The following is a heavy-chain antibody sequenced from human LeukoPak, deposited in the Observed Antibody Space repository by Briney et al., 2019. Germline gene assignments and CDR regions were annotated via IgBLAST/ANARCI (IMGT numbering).Heavy chain of an antibody. CDR1: GYTFTGYY. D-gene: IGHD1-26*01. V-gene: IGHV1-2*02. J-gene: IGHJ5*02. CDR2: INPNSGGT. Sequence: ASVKVSCKSSGYTFTGYYMHWVRQAPGQGLEGMGWINPNSGGTNYAQKFQGRVTMTRDTSISTAYMELSRLRSDDTAVYYCARVIVGAANWFDPWGQGTLVTVSS. CDR3: ARVIVGAANWFDP.